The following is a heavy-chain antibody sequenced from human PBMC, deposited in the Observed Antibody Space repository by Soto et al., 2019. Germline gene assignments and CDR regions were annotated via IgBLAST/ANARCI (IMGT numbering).Heavy chain of an antibody. J-gene: IGHJ4*02. V-gene: IGHV5-51*01. CDR2: IYPGDSDT. CDR3: ARVGSSGLYYFDY. D-gene: IGHD6-19*01. Sequence: PGESLKISCKGSGYSFTSYWIGWVRQMPGKGLEWMGIIYPGDSDTRYSPSYQGQVTISADKSISTAYLQWSSLKASDTAMYYYARVGSSGLYYFDYWGQGTLVTVSS. CDR1: GYSFTSYW.